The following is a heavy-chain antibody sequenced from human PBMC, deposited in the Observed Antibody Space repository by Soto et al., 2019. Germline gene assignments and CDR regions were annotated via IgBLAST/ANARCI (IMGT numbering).Heavy chain of an antibody. J-gene: IGHJ4*02. CDR2: MNPNSGNT. CDR1: GVTFNRQD. Sequence: GASVKVSCKASGVTFNRQDMRWVRQATGHGLEWMGWMNPNSGNTGYAQELRGRVTMTRNTSNTTAYMELTSLTSDDTGVYYCAGGNFRYWGQGTLVTVSS. V-gene: IGHV1-8*01. CDR3: AGGNFRY.